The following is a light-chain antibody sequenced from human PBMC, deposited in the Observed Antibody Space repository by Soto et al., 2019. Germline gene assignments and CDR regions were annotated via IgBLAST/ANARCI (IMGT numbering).Light chain of an antibody. CDR1: QGISNY. J-gene: IGKJ1*01. CDR3: QKYNSART. CDR2: AAS. Sequence: DIQMTQSPSSLSASVGDRVTITCRASQGISNYLAWYQQKPGKVPKLLIYAASTLQSGVPSRFSGRGSGTDFTLTISSLQSEDVATYYCQKYNSARTFGQGTKVEIK. V-gene: IGKV1-27*01.